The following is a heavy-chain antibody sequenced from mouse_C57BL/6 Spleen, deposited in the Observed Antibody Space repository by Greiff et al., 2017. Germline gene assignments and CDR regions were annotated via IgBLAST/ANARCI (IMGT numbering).Heavy chain of an antibody. Sequence: EVQLQQSGPELVKPGASVKIPCKASGYTFTAYNMDWVKQSHGKSLEWIGDINPNNGGTIYNQKFKGKATLTVDKASSTAYMELRSLTSEDTAVYSCARPLYYYGSSYWYCDVWGTGATVTVSS. CDR2: INPNNGGT. V-gene: IGHV1-18*01. CDR3: ARPLYYYGSSYWYCDV. CDR1: GYTFTAYN. D-gene: IGHD1-1*01. J-gene: IGHJ1*03.